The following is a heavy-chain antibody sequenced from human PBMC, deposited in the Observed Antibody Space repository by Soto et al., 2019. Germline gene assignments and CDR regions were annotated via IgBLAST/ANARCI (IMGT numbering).Heavy chain of an antibody. J-gene: IGHJ5*02. D-gene: IGHD6-13*01. CDR1: GGSISSGGYS. Sequence: QLQLQESGSGLVKPSQTLSLTCAVSGGSISSGGYSWSWIRQPPGKGLEWIGYIYHSGSTYYNPSLKSRVTISVDRSKTQFSLKLSSVTAADTAVYYCARGGAAAATRGWFDPWGQGTLVTVSS. CDR3: ARGGAAAATRGWFDP. V-gene: IGHV4-30-2*01. CDR2: IYHSGST.